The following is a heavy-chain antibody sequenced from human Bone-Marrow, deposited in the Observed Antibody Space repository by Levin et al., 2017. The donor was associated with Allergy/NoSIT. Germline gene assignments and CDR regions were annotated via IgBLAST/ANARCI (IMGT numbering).Heavy chain of an antibody. V-gene: IGHV1-69*13. CDR2: IIPILDTP. CDR3: AGGFGGTSMGAFGV. CDR1: GGTFSRYA. D-gene: IGHD3-3*01. J-gene: IGHJ3*01. Sequence: SVKVSCKASGGTFSRYAISWFRQAPGQGLECVGGIIPILDTPDYPQKFQGRVTIAADESTSTAYMELSSLKSDDTAVYYCAGGFGGTSMGAFGVWGQGTMVTVSS.